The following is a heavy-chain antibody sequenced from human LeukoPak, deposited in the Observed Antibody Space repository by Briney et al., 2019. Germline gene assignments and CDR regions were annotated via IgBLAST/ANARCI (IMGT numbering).Heavy chain of an antibody. J-gene: IGHJ4*02. CDR3: ARDPRYCSSTSCLFGGYFDY. V-gene: IGHV1-2*04. Sequence: ASVKVSCKASGYTFTGYYMHWVRQAPGQGLEWMGWINPNSGGTNYAQKFQGWVTMTRDTSISTAYMELSRLRSDDTAVYYCARDPRYCSSTSCLFGGYFDYWGQGTLVTVSS. CDR2: INPNSGGT. D-gene: IGHD2-2*01. CDR1: GYTFTGYY.